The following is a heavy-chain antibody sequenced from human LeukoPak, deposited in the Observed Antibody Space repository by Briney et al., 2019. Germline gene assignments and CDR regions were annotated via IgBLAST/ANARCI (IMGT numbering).Heavy chain of an antibody. D-gene: IGHD3-22*01. J-gene: IGHJ5*01. CDR2: ISHDGSTK. CDR3: ARAFYYVSSVYHDPLDS. Sequence: PGGSLRLSCAASEFTFTSYAMHWVCQAPGKGLEWVAFISHDGSTKYYADSVKGRFTISRDNSKNTLYLQMNSLRAEDTATFYCARAFYYVSSVYHDPLDSWGHGTLVTVSS. CDR1: EFTFTSYA. V-gene: IGHV3-30*04.